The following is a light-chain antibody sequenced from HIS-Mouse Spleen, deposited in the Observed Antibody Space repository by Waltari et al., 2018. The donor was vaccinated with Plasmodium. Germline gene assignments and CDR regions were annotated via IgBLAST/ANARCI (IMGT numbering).Light chain of an antibody. CDR1: NLGDKY. Sequence: SYELTQPPSVSVSPGQTASITCSGDNLGDKYACWYQQKPGQSPVLVIYQDSKRPSGIPERFSGSNYGNTATLTISGTQAMDEADYYCQAWDSSTDYVFGTGTKVTVL. CDR2: QDS. CDR3: QAWDSSTDYV. J-gene: IGLJ1*01. V-gene: IGLV3-1*01.